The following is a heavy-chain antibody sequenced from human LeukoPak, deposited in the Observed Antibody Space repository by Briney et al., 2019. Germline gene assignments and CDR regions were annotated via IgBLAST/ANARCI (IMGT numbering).Heavy chain of an antibody. Sequence: GGSLRLSCAASGFTFSNYSMNWVRQAPGKGLEWVSYITSSSTVYYAGSVKGRFTISRDNAKNSLSLQMNSLRAEDTAVYYCARDYCSGPKCYFIDYWGQGALVTASS. CDR3: ARDYCSGPKCYFIDY. V-gene: IGHV3-48*04. J-gene: IGHJ4*02. CDR2: ITSSSTV. D-gene: IGHD2-15*01. CDR1: GFTFSNYS.